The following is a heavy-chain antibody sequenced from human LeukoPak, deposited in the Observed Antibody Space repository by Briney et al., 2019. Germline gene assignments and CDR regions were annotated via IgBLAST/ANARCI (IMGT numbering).Heavy chain of an antibody. Sequence: PGGSLRLSCAASGFAFSNYAMNWVRQAPGKGLEWVSSISSSSSYIYYADSVKGRFTISRDNAKNSLYLQMNSLRAEDTAVYYCARDRGDYSGSYYFDYWGQGTLVTVSS. CDR1: GFAFSNYA. CDR3: ARDRGDYSGSYYFDY. CDR2: ISSSSSYI. V-gene: IGHV3-21*01. D-gene: IGHD1-26*01. J-gene: IGHJ4*02.